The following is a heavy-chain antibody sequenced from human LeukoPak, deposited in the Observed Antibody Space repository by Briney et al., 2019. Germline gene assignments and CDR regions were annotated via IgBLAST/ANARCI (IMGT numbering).Heavy chain of an antibody. CDR2: ISSSGSTI. D-gene: IGHD3-10*01. V-gene: IGHV3-48*03. CDR1: GFTFSSYE. Sequence: GGSLRLSCAASGFTFSSYEMNWVRQAPGKGLEWVSYISSSGSTIYYADSVKGRFTISRDNSKNTLYLQMNSLRAEDTAVYYCAKLGKTENHYGSGRFSYYYYMDVWGKGTTVTISS. J-gene: IGHJ6*03. CDR3: AKLGKTENHYGSGRFSYYYYMDV.